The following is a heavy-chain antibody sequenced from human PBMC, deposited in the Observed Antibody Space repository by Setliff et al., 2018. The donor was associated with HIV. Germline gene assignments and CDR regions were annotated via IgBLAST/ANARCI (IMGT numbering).Heavy chain of an antibody. J-gene: IGHJ3*02. CDR3: ARDRYYYDSSGYSGAFDI. V-gene: IGHV4-59*01. Sequence: PSETLSLTCTVSSGSISSYYWTWIRQPPGKGLEWIGYIYYSGSTNYNPSLKSRVTISVDTSKNQFSLKLSSATAADTAVYYCARDRYYYDSSGYSGAFDIWGQGTMVTVSS. CDR2: IYYSGST. D-gene: IGHD3-22*01. CDR1: SGSISSYY.